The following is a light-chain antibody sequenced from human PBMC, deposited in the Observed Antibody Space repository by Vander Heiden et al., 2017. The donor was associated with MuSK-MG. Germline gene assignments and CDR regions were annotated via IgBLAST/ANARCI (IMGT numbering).Light chain of an antibody. J-gene: IGKJ2*01. Sequence: DIQMTHSPSSLSASVGDRVTITCRASQSISTHLNWYQQKVGKGPKLLIYAASTLESGVPSRFSGGGSGTHFTLTITGLQPEDFVTYYCQQTYSFPYTFGQGTKLEI. CDR1: QSISTH. CDR3: QQTYSFPYT. V-gene: IGKV1-39*01. CDR2: AAS.